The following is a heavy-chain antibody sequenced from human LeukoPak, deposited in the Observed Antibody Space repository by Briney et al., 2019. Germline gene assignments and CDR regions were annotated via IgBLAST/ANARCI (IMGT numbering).Heavy chain of an antibody. CDR1: EFSVGSNY. CDR2: ISSSGAII. J-gene: IGHJ4*02. CDR3: ATMASVAVAMY. Sequence: GGSLRLSCAASEFSVGSNYMIWIRKAPGQGLEWVSHISSSGAIIYYSDSVKGRFTISRDNAKNSLYLQMNNVRAEDTAVYYCATMASVAVAMYWGQGTLVTVSS. D-gene: IGHD6-19*01. V-gene: IGHV3-11*01.